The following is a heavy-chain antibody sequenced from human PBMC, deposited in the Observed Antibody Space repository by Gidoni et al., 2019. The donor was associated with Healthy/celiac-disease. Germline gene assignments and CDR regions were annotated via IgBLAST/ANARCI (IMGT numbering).Heavy chain of an antibody. D-gene: IGHD1-26*01. CDR1: GFTFSNAW. Sequence: EVQLVESGGGLVKPGGSLRLPCSAPGFTFSNAWMSRVRQAPGKGLKWVGRIKSKTDGGTTDYAAPVKGRFTISRDDSKNTLYLQMNSLKTEDTAVYYCTTGHEARDAFDIWGQGTMVTVSS. J-gene: IGHJ3*02. V-gene: IGHV3-15*01. CDR2: IKSKTDGGTT. CDR3: TTGHEARDAFDI.